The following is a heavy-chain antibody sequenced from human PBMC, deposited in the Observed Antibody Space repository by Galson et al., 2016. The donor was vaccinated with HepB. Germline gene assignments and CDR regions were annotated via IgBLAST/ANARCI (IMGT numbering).Heavy chain of an antibody. CDR1: GFTFKYHA. V-gene: IGHV3-69-1*01. CDR3: ARGDIVRAIFDY. D-gene: IGHD1-26*01. CDR2: ISDGGTA. J-gene: IGHJ4*02. Sequence: SLRLSCAASGFTFKYHAMSWVRQAPGSGLEWVAVISDGGTAPYADSVKGRFTISRDNAKNSLYLQMNSLRAEDTAVYYCARGDIVRAIFDYWGQGTLVPVSS.